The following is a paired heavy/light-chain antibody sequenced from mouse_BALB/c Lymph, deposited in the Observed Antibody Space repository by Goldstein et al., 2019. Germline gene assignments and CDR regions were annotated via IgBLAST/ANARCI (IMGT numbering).Light chain of an antibody. Sequence: SIVMTQTPKFLLVSAGDRVTITCKASQSVSNDVAWYQQKPGQSPKLLIYYASNRYTGVPDRFTGSGYGTDFTFTISTVQAEDLAVYFCQQDYSSPRTFGGGTKLEIK. J-gene: IGKJ1*01. V-gene: IGKV6-32*01. CDR1: QSVSND. CDR3: QQDYSSPRT. CDR2: YAS.
Heavy chain of an antibody. CDR2: ISSGGSYT. D-gene: IGHD3-1*01. CDR1: GFTFSSYA. Sequence: EVMLVESGGGLVKPGGSLKLSCAASGFTFSSYAMSWVRQTPEKRLEWVATISSGGSYTYYPDSVKGRFTISRDNAKNTLYLQMSSLRSEDTAMYYCARKGLGLDYFDYWGQGTTLTVSS. V-gene: IGHV5-9-1*01. J-gene: IGHJ2*01. CDR3: ARKGLGLDYFDY.